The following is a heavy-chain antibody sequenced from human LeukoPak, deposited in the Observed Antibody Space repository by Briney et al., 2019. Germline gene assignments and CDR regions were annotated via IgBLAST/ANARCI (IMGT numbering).Heavy chain of an antibody. CDR2: IFSSSTYI. CDR1: GFAFNTYS. J-gene: IGHJ6*03. Sequence: GGSLRLSCAASGFAFNTYSMNWVRQAPGKGLEWVSFIFSSSTYIYYTDSVKGRFTISRDNARNSLYLQMNGLRAEDTAVYYCARDPYSGDYGPYYYYYMDVWGKGTTVTISS. D-gene: IGHD1-26*01. V-gene: IGHV3-21*01. CDR3: ARDPYSGDYGPYYYYYMDV.